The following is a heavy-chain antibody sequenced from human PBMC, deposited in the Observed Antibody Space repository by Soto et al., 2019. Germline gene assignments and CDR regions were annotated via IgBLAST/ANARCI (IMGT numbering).Heavy chain of an antibody. J-gene: IGHJ6*02. CDR1: GFTFSSYA. V-gene: IGHV3-30-3*01. Sequence: QVQLVESGGGVVQPGRSLRLSCAASGFTFSSYAMHWVRQAPGKGLEWVAVILSDGSNKWYVDSVKGRFNISRDNSKNTLYLQMNSLRAEDTAVYYCARDVFQEDVWGQGTTVTVSS. CDR2: ILSDGSNK. CDR3: ARDVFQEDV.